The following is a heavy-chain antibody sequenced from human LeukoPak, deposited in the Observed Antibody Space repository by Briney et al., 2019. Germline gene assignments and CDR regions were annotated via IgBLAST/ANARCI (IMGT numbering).Heavy chain of an antibody. CDR1: GGSISSHY. CDR2: IYYSGST. CDR3: ARVEYRSPGGDYYYYYYMDV. V-gene: IGHV4-59*11. D-gene: IGHD6-6*01. Sequence: SETLSLTCTVSGGSISSHYWSWIRQPPGKGLEWIGYIYYSGSTNYNPSLKSRVTISVDTSKNQFSLKLSSVTAADTAVYYCARVEYRSPGGDYYYYYYMDVWGKGTTVTVSS. J-gene: IGHJ6*03.